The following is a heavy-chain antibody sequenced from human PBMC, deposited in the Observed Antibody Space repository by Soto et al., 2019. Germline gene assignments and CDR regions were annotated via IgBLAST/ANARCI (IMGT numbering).Heavy chain of an antibody. V-gene: IGHV3-33*06. Sequence: PGGSLSLSCAASGFTFSSYGMHWVRQAPGKGLEWVAVIWYDGSNKYYADSVKGRFTISRDNSKNTLYLQMNSLRAEDTAVYYCAKTPGVITVITSFDHWGQGTPVTVSS. J-gene: IGHJ4*02. CDR3: AKTPGVITVITSFDH. D-gene: IGHD3-16*01. CDR2: IWYDGSNK. CDR1: GFTFSSYG.